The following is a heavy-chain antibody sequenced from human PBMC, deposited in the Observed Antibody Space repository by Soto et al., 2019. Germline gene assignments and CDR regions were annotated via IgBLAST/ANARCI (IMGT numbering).Heavy chain of an antibody. CDR1: GYSFTSYW. CDR2: IDPSDSYT. Sequence: GESMKISCKGSGYSFTSYWSSWVRQMTGKGLEWMGRIDPSDSYTNYSPSFQGHVTISADKSISTAYLQWSSLKASDTAMYYCARVSSSLAEGYYYGMDVWGQGTTVTVSS. CDR3: ARVSSSLAEGYYYGMDV. V-gene: IGHV5-10-1*01. D-gene: IGHD6-13*01. J-gene: IGHJ6*02.